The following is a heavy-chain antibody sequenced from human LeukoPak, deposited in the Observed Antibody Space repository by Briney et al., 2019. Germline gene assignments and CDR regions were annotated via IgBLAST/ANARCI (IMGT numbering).Heavy chain of an antibody. CDR2: ISAYNGNT. J-gene: IGHJ5*02. V-gene: IGHV1-18*04. Sequence: ASVKVSCKASGYIFTGYYMHWVRQAPGQGLEWMGWISAYNGNTNYAQKLQGRVTMTTDTSTSTAYMELRSLRSDDTAVYYCARGHQYNWFDPWGQGTLVTVSS. CDR3: ARGHQYNWFDP. CDR1: GYIFTGYY.